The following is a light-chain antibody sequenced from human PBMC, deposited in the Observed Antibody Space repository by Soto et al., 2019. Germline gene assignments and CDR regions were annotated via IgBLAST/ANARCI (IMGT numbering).Light chain of an antibody. Sequence: EIVLTQSPDTRSLSPGERATLSCRASQSVTYDQLAWYRQTPGQAPRLLIYGASSRAAGIPDRFSGSGSGTDFTLTISRLEPEDFVVYHCQQYGDLPPTFGQGTKVDIK. CDR1: QSVTYDQ. CDR2: GAS. CDR3: QQYGDLPPT. V-gene: IGKV3-20*01. J-gene: IGKJ1*01.